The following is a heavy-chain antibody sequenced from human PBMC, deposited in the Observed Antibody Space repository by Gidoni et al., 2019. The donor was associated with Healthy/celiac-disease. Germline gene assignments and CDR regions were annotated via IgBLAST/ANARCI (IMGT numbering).Heavy chain of an antibody. J-gene: IGHJ1*01. D-gene: IGHD3-22*01. V-gene: IGHV4-31*03. CDR1: CGSISSGGYY. CDR3: ARDGDSSGYQFAEYFQH. Sequence: QVQLQESGPGLVQPSQTPSPTRPVSCGSISSGGYYWSWIRQHPGKGLEWIGYIYYSGSTYYNPSLKSRVTISVDTSKNQFSLKLSSVTAADTAVYYCARDGDSSGYQFAEYFQHWGQGTLVTVSS. CDR2: IYYSGST.